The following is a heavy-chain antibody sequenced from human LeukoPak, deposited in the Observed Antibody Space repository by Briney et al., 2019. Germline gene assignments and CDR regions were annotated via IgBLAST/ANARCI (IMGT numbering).Heavy chain of an antibody. V-gene: IGHV4-30-4*01. J-gene: IGHJ5*02. CDR2: TYYSGST. CDR1: GGSISSGDYY. CDR3: ARPYYYDSRIDP. Sequence: SETLSLTCTDSGGSISSGDYYWSWIRQPPGKGLEWIGYTYYSGSTYYNPSLKSRVTISVDTSKNQFSLKLNSVTAADTAVYYCARPYYYDSRIDPWGQGTLVTVSS. D-gene: IGHD3-22*01.